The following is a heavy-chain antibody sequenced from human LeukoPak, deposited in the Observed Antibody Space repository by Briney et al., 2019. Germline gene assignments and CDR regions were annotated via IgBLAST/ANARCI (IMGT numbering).Heavy chain of an antibody. J-gene: IGHJ5*02. Sequence: SETLSLTCAVYGGSFSGYYWSWIRQPPGKGLEWIGEINHSGSTNYNPSLKSRVTISVDKSKNQFSLKLSSVTAADTAVYYCARDAAVRGVIITSNWFDPWGQGTLVTVSS. CDR2: INHSGST. D-gene: IGHD3-10*01. V-gene: IGHV4-34*01. CDR1: GGSFSGYY. CDR3: ARDAAVRGVIITSNWFDP.